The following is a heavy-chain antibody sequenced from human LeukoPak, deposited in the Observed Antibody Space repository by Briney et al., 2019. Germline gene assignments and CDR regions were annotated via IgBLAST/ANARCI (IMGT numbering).Heavy chain of an antibody. CDR3: AGAPLTCWFDP. D-gene: IGHD3-16*01. CDR1: GGSISSGY. V-gene: IGHV4-59*01. CDR2: IYYTGST. Sequence: PSETLSLTCTVSGGSISSGYWSWIRQPPGRGLEWIGYIYYTGSTDYNPSLKSRVTISVDTSKNQFSLKLSSVTAADTAVYYCAGAPLTCWFDPWGQGTLVTVSS. J-gene: IGHJ5*02.